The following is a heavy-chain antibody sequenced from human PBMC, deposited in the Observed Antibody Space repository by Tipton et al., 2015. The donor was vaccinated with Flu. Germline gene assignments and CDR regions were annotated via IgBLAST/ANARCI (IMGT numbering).Heavy chain of an antibody. CDR2: IYSSGST. CDR1: GGSISTYY. V-gene: IGHV4-4*07. D-gene: IGHD2-2*01. CDR3: ARGDCSSTSCLDY. J-gene: IGHJ4*02. Sequence: LSCTVSGGSISTYYWSWIRQPAGKGLEWIGRIYSSGSTNYNPSLKSRLTMSVDTSKNQFSLKLSSVTAADTAVYYCARGDCSSTSCLDYWGQGTLVTVSS.